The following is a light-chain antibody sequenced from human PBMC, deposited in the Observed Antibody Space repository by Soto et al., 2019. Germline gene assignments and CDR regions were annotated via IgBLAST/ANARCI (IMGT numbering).Light chain of an antibody. CDR2: DVN. Sequence: QSALTQPPSASGPPGQSVTISCTGTSSDVGAYIFVSWYQQHPGKAPKLMVYDVNRRPPGVPDRFFGSKSGNTASLTVSGLQAEDEADYYCVSFAGGTYVFGTGTKVTVL. CDR1: SSDVGAYIF. J-gene: IGLJ1*01. V-gene: IGLV2-8*01. CDR3: VSFAGGTYV.